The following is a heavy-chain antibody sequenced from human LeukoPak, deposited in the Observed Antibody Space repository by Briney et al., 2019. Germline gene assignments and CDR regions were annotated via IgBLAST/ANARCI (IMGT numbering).Heavy chain of an antibody. CDR3: ARRSPNYYFDY. CDR2: ISSSGSTI. CDR1: GFTFSSYE. V-gene: IGHV3-48*03. Sequence: GGSLRLSCAASGFTFSSYEMNWARQAPGKGLEWVSYISSSGSTIYYADSVKGRFTISRDNAKNSLYLQMNSLRAEDTAVYYCARRSPNYYFDYWGQGTPVTVSS. J-gene: IGHJ4*02.